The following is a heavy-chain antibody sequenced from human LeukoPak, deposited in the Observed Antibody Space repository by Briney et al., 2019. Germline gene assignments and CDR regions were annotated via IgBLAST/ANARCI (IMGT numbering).Heavy chain of an antibody. CDR3: ARDWSEPYYDFWSGYRSQVRDYMDV. D-gene: IGHD3-3*01. V-gene: IGHV1-46*01. CDR2: INPSGGST. J-gene: IGHJ6*03. CDR1: GYTFTSYY. Sequence: GASVKVSCKASGYTFTSYYMHWVRQAPGQGLEWMGIINPSGGSTSYAQKFQGRVTMTRDTPTSTVYMELSSLRSEDTAVYYCARDWSEPYYDFWSGYRSQVRDYMDVWGKGTTVTVSS.